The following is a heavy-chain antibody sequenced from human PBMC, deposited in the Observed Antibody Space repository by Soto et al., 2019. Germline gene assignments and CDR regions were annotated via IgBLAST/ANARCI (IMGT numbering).Heavy chain of an antibody. J-gene: IGHJ4*02. D-gene: IGHD4-17*01. CDR2: IIPIFGTA. V-gene: IGHV1-69*13. CDR3: ARGPPTVTTLESYFDS. CDR1: GGTFSSYA. Sequence: SVKVSCKASGGTFSSYAISWVRQAHGQGLEWMGGIIPIFGTANYAQKFQGRVTITADESTSTAYMELSSLRSEDTAVYYCARGPPTVTTLESYFDSWGQGTLVTVSS.